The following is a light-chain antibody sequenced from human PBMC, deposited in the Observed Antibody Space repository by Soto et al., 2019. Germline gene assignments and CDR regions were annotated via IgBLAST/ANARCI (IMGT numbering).Light chain of an antibody. CDR1: GSNIGSNT. V-gene: IGLV1-44*01. CDR2: TNN. J-gene: IGLJ1*01. CDR3: ATWDDSLHGYV. Sequence: QSVLTQPPSASGTPGQRITIPCSGSGSNIGSNTVTWYQQLPRTAPKLLIYTNNQRPSGVPDRFSGSRSGTSASLAISGLQSGDEDDYYCATWDDSLHGYVFGTGTKVTVL.